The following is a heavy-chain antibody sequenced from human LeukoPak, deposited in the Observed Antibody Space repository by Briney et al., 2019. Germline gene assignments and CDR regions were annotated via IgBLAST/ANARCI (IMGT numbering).Heavy chain of an antibody. CDR3: ARFAAGEFNY. J-gene: IGHJ4*02. CDR2: IYYSGST. V-gene: IGHV4-59*01. Sequence: LETLCLSPTVSGGSISSYYSSWIRQPPGKGLEWIGYIYYSGSTNYNPSLKSRVTISVDTSKNQFSLKLSSVTAADTAVYYCARFAAGEFNYWGRGTGDPVSS. CDR1: GGSISSYY. D-gene: IGHD3-10*01.